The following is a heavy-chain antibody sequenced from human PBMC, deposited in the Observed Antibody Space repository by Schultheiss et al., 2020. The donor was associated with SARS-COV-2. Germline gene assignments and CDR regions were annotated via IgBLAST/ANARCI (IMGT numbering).Heavy chain of an antibody. CDR3: AKLTYDGQHDIYYFRY. Sequence: SETLSLTCAVSGYSISSGYYWGWVRQPPGKGLDWIGDIQYSGSPNYSPTLKSRVTISVDTSKTQFSLRLSSVTAADTAVYYCAKLTYDGQHDIYYFRYWGRGTLVTVSS. V-gene: IGHV4-38-2*01. D-gene: IGHD3-22*01. CDR2: IQYSGSP. CDR1: GYSISSGYY. J-gene: IGHJ4*02.